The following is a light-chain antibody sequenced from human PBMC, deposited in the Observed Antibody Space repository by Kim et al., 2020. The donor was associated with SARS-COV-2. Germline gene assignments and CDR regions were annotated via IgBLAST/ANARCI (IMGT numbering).Light chain of an antibody. J-gene: IGLJ2*01. CDR1: NIRTKS. V-gene: IGLV3-21*04. Sequence: SYELTQPPSLSVAPGKTARITCGGNNIRTKSVHWYQQKPGQAPVLLIYFDTDRPSGIPERFSGSNSENTATLTIIRVEDGGEADYYCQVWDNIRDHVVFGGGTQLTVL. CDR3: QVWDNIRDHVV. CDR2: FDT.